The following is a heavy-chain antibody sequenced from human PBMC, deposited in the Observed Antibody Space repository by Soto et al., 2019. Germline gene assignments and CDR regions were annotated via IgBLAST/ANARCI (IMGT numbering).Heavy chain of an antibody. J-gene: IGHJ6*02. V-gene: IGHV1-46*01. CDR3: AREYCSGGSCGAYYYYYYGMDV. CDR2: INPSGGST. Sequence: ASVKVSCKASGYTFTSYYMHWVRQAPGQGLEWMGIINPSGGSTSYAQKFQGRVTMTRDTSTSTVYMELSSLRSEDTAVYYCAREYCSGGSCGAYYYYYYGMDVWGQGTTVTVSS. D-gene: IGHD2-15*01. CDR1: GYTFTSYY.